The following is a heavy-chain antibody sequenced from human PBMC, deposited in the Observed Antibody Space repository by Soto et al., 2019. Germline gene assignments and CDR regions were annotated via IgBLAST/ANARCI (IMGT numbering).Heavy chain of an antibody. CDR2: IVPLFLTT. J-gene: IGHJ6*02. CDR3: ARGGYSSTWSNLLDRFGLDV. V-gene: IGHV1-69*06. Sequence: QVQLVQSGAEAKKPGSSVKVSCKTSGVTFSSYAISWVRHAPGQGLELMGGIVPLFLTTNYGQKFQGILTITADTSTYTVYMELSGLRSGDTAVYYCARGGYSSTWSNLLDRFGLDVWGQGTTVTVSS. CDR1: GVTFSSYA. D-gene: IGHD6-13*01.